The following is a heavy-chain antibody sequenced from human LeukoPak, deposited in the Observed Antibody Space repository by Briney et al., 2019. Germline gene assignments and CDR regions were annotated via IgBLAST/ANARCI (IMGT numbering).Heavy chain of an antibody. Sequence: PSETLSLTCTVSGGSISSYYWSWIRQPAGKGLEWIGRIYTSGSTNYNPSLKSRVSISVDKSKNQLSLKVSSVTAADTAVYYCARLGYSSSSTGYYYYMDVWGKGTTVTVSS. CDR1: GGSISSYY. D-gene: IGHD6-6*01. V-gene: IGHV4-4*07. CDR2: IYTSGST. CDR3: ARLGYSSSSTGYYYYMDV. J-gene: IGHJ6*03.